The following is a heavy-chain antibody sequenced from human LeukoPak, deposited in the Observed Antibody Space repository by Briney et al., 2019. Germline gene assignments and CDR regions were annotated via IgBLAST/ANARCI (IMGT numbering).Heavy chain of an antibody. V-gene: IGHV3-21*01. CDR2: ISSSGNYK. D-gene: IGHD4/OR15-4a*01. CDR1: GFTFSSYG. Sequence: GGSLRLSCAASGFTFSSYGMNWVRQAPGKGLEWVSSISSSGNYKYYADSLKGRITISRDNAKKSLYLQMNSLRAEDTAVYYCAGGEDDYGDYYYYYMDVWGKGTTVTVSS. CDR3: AGGEDDYGDYYYYYMDV. J-gene: IGHJ6*03.